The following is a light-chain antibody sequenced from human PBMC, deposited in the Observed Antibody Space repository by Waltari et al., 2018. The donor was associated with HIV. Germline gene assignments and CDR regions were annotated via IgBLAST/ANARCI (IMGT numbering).Light chain of an antibody. J-gene: IGLJ2*01. CDR3: ATWDDTLNGVI. Sequence: QPVLTQPPSASGPPGQRVAISCSGSSFNFGSNTVNWYQQVPGTAPKLPIFGDYQRPSGVPDRFSGSKSGTSSSLAISGLQSEDEANYYCATWDDTLNGVIFGGGTKVSVL. CDR1: SFNFGSNT. V-gene: IGLV1-44*01. CDR2: GDY.